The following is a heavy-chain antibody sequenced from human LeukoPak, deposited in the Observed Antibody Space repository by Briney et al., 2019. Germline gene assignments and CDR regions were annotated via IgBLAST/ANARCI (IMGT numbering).Heavy chain of an antibody. D-gene: IGHD6-19*01. J-gene: IGHJ4*02. CDR2: IKHDGSEK. CDR3: ARDRFSAMY. Sequence: PGGPQRLSCAASGFMFSSFWMSWVRQAPEKGLEWVANIKHDGSEKYYVDSVKGRFTISRDNAKNSLYLQINSLRAEDTAVYHCARDRFSAMYWGQGTPVTVSS. CDR1: GFMFSSFW. V-gene: IGHV3-7*01.